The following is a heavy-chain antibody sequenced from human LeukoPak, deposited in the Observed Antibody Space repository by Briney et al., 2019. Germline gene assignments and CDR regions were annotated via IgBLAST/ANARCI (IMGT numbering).Heavy chain of an antibody. CDR3: ARPPYCTNGVCPRMDV. J-gene: IGHJ6*04. D-gene: IGHD2-8*01. CDR1: GGSFSGYY. Sequence: PSETLSLTCAVYGGSFSGYYWSWIRQPPGKGLEWIGEINHSGSTNYNPSLKSRVTISVDTSKNQFSLKLSSVTAADTAVYYCARPPYCTNGVCPRMDVWGKGTTVTVSS. V-gene: IGHV4-34*01. CDR2: INHSGST.